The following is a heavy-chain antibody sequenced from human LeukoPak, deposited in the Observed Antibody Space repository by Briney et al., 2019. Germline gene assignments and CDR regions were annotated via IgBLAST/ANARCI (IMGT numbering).Heavy chain of an antibody. V-gene: IGHV4-59*12. J-gene: IGHJ3*02. CDR1: GGSISSYY. D-gene: IGHD6-19*01. CDR3: ARDRPYSSGWYYPGAFDI. CDR2: ICYSGST. Sequence: SETLSLTCTVSGGSISSYYWSWIRQPPGKGLEWIGYICYSGSTNYNPSLKSRVTISVDKSKNQFSLKLSSVTAADTAVYYCARDRPYSSGWYYPGAFDIWGQGTMVTVSS.